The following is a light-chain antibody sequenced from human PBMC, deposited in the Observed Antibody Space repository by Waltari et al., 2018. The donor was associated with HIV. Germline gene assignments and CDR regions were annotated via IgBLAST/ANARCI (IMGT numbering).Light chain of an antibody. CDR2: EVS. Sequence: QSALTQPASVSGSLGQSVTISCTAANSAIGGYNYVSWYQQHPGKAPKLIIHEVSNRPSGVSDRFSGSKSGNTASLTISGLQAEDESDYYCSSFITTTTHVVFGGGTRLTVL. V-gene: IGLV2-14*01. CDR3: SSFITTTTHVV. J-gene: IGLJ2*01. CDR1: NSAIGGYNY.